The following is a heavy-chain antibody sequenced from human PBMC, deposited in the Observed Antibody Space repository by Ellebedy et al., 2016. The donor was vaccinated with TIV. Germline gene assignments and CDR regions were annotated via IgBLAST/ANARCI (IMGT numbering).Heavy chain of an antibody. D-gene: IGHD4-17*01. CDR3: ARRGSYGDYAVQINSWLDT. CDR1: GFSFRSYW. V-gene: IGHV3-7*01. Sequence: GESLKISCAASGFSFRSYWMSWVRQAPGKGLEWVANICQDGGVQYYVDSVKGRFTISRDNADNSLFLQMNSLRAEDTAVYYCARRGSYGDYAVQINSWLDTWGRGTLVAVSS. J-gene: IGHJ5*02. CDR2: ICQDGGVQ.